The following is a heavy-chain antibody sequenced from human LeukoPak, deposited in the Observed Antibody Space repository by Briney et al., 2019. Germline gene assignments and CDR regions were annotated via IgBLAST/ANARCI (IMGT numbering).Heavy chain of an antibody. D-gene: IGHD3-22*01. Sequence: PGGSLRLSCAASGFTFSNAWMSWVRQAPGKGLEWVGRIKSKTDGGTTDYAAPVKGRFTISRDDSKNTLYLQMNSLRAEDTAVYYCAKVLYDSGFFDYWGQGTLVTVSS. CDR2: IKSKTDGGTT. V-gene: IGHV3-15*01. J-gene: IGHJ4*02. CDR1: GFTFSNAW. CDR3: AKVLYDSGFFDY.